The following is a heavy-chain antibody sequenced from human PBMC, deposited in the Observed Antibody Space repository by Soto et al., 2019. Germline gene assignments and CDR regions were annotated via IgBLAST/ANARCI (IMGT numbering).Heavy chain of an antibody. Sequence: QVQLQESGPGLVKPSETLSLTCTVSGGSITSYYWSWIGQPPGKGLEWIGYIYYSGSTNYNHSLKSLVTISVDTSKNHCSLKLRSVTAADTAVYYCAREGPLVYGMDLWGQGTPVTVSS. CDR2: IYYSGST. J-gene: IGHJ6*02. CDR3: AREGPLVYGMDL. D-gene: IGHD2-21*01. CDR1: GGSITSYY. V-gene: IGHV4-59*01.